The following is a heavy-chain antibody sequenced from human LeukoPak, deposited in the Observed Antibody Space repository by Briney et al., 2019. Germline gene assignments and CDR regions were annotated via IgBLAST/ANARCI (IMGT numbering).Heavy chain of an antibody. CDR3: ARTLLPNDFWSGPYYYYYYYMDV. CDR1: GGTFSSYA. CDR2: IIPIFGTA. J-gene: IGHJ6*03. D-gene: IGHD3-3*01. V-gene: IGHV1-69*01. Sequence: GSSVKVSCKASGGTFSSYAISWVRQAPGQGLGWMGGIIPIFGTANYAQKFQGRVTITADESTGTAYMELRSLRSDDTAVYYCARTLLPNDFWSGPYYYYYYYMDVWGKGTTVTVSS.